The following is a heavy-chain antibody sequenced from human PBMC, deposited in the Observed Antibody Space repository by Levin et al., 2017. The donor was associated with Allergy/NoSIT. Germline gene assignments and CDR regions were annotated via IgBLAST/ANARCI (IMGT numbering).Heavy chain of an antibody. D-gene: IGHD3-10*01. Sequence: GGSLRLSCAASGFTFSSYNMNWVRQAPGKGLEWVSFISNSGGTTYYADSVRDRFTISRDNAKNSLYLQMSSLGDEDTAMYYCARESAGSYLYCWGQGTLVTVSS. V-gene: IGHV3-48*02. J-gene: IGHJ4*02. CDR2: ISNSGGTT. CDR3: ARESAGSYLYC. CDR1: GFTFSSYN.